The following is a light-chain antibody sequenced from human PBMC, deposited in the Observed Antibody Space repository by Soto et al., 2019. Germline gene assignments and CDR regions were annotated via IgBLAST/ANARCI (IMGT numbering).Light chain of an antibody. CDR2: SDD. J-gene: IGLJ3*02. CDR3: AAWDDRLKEV. CDR1: SSNIGNNA. Sequence: QTVVTQPPSVSDAPRQRVTISCSGSSSNIGNNAVNWYQQLPGKAPKLLIYSDDLLPSGVSDRFSGSKSGTSASLAISGLQSEDEAVYYCAAWDDRLKEVFGGGTKLTVL. V-gene: IGLV1-36*01.